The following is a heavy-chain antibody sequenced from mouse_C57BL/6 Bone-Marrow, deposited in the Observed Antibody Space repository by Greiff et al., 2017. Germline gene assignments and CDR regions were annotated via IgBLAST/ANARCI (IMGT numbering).Heavy chain of an antibody. CDR2: IDPSDSYT. J-gene: IGHJ4*01. V-gene: IGHV1-69*01. CDR3: AIYYSSQTPYAMDY. CDR1: GYTFTSYW. Sequence: QVQLQQPGAELVMPGASVKLSCKASGYTFTSYWMNWVKQRPGQGLEWIGEIDPSDSYTNYNQKFKGKSTLTVEKSSSPAYMQLSGLTSADSAVYYCAIYYSSQTPYAMDYWGQGTSVTVSS. D-gene: IGHD1-1*01.